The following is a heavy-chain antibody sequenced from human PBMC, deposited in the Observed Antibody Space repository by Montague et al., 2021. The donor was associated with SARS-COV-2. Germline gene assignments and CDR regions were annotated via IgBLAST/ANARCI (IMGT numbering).Heavy chain of an antibody. CDR3: ARDRGDIYGGNSAWFDP. CDR1: GASIRTGSDY. V-gene: IGHV4-61*03. CDR2: FYYSGGS. J-gene: IGHJ5*02. Sequence: SETLSLTCTVSGASIRTGSDYWTWIRQRPGRGLEWIGNFYYSGGSTYNPSLKSRVTISADTSKNLFSLTLKSVTASDTAVYYCARDRGDIYGGNSAWFDPWGQGTLVTVSS. D-gene: IGHD4-23*01.